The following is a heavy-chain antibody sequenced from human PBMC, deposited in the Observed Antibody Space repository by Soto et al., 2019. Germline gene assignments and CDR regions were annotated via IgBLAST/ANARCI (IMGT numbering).Heavy chain of an antibody. CDR2: ISGSGGST. CDR1: GFTFSSYA. Sequence: GSLRLSCAASGFTFSSYAMSWVRQAPGKGLEWVSAISGSGGSTYYADSVKGRFTISRDNSKNTLYLQMNSLRAEDTAVYYCAKHPPNTVTQFGFHYWVQGSLVTVSS. V-gene: IGHV3-23*01. D-gene: IGHD4-17*01. CDR3: AKHPPNTVTQFGFHY. J-gene: IGHJ4*02.